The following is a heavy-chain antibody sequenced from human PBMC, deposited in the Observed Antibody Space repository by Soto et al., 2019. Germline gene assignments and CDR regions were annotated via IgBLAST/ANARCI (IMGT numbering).Heavy chain of an antibody. CDR2: SYSAGST. J-gene: IGHJ4*02. V-gene: IGHV3-53*01. CDR1: GLTVSSSY. CDR3: ARAREPEYSSAISFDI. Sequence: GGSLRLSCAASGLTVSSSYMRWVSQAAGKGLQWVSVSYSAGSTYYANSVKGRFTISRDISTNMVYLQMSSLTDEDTAVYYCARAREPEYSSAISFDIWGQGALVTVSS. D-gene: IGHD5-18*01.